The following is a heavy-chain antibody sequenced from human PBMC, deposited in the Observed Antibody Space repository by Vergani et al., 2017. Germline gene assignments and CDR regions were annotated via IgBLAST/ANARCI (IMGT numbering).Heavy chain of an antibody. J-gene: IGHJ4*02. CDR1: GGSISSGNYY. V-gene: IGHV4-61*02. CDR3: ARGGADYYDSSGWYY. Sequence: QVQLQESGPELVKPSQTLSLTCTVSGGSISSGNYYWSWIRQPAGKRLEWIGRIYTSGSTNYNPSLKSRVTISVDTSKNQFSLKLSSVTAADTAVYYCARGGADYYDSSGWYYWGQGTLVTVSS. CDR2: IYTSGST. D-gene: IGHD3-22*01.